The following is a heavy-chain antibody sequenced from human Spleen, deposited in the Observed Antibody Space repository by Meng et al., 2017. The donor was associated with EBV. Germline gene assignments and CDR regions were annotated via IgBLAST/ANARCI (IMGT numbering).Heavy chain of an antibody. D-gene: IGHD6-13*01. CDR1: DDYVSSSQYY. CDR3: AREMKTAAVFDP. V-gene: IGHV4-39*07. Sequence: KEPGPGPVRPPETLSLPCSVSDDYVSSSQYYWGWLRQPPGKRLEWIGSIYYSGSTYYNPSFKSRVTISVDTFKNQFSLKLSSVTAADTALYYCAREMKTAAVFDPWGQGSLVTVSS. CDR2: IYYSGST. J-gene: IGHJ5*02.